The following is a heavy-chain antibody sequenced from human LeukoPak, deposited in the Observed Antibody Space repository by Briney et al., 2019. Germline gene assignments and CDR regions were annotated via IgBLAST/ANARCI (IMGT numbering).Heavy chain of an antibody. V-gene: IGHV4-59*08. J-gene: IGHJ3*02. CDR1: GGSISSYY. CDR2: IYYSGST. CDR3: ARLGTDSSGYYYVI. Sequence: SETLSLTCTVSGGSISSYYWSWIRQPPGKGLEWIGYIYYSGSTNYNPSLKSRVTISVDTSKNQFSLKLSSVTAADTAVYYCARLGTDSSGYYYVIWGRGTMVTVSS. D-gene: IGHD3-22*01.